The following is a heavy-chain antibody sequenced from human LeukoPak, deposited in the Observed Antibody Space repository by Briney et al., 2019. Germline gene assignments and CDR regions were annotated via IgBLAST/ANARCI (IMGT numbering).Heavy chain of an antibody. D-gene: IGHD3-10*01. CDR1: GFTSSSYD. CDR3: AKGQLWFGEFSYFDY. CDR2: ISGSGGST. V-gene: IGHV3-23*01. J-gene: IGHJ4*02. Sequence: GGSLRLSCEASGFTSSSYDMNWVRQAPGKRLEWVSVISGSGGSTDYADSVKGRFSISRDNSKNTLYLQMNSLRAEDTAVYYCAKGQLWFGEFSYFDYWGQGTLVTVSS.